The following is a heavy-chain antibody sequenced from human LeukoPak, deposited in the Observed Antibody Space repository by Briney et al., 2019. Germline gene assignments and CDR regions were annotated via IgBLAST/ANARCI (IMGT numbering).Heavy chain of an antibody. CDR3: ARGHLMVRGAGWFDP. D-gene: IGHD3-10*01. Sequence: ASVKVSCKASGYTFTSYAMNWVRQAPGQGLEWMGWINTNTGNPTYAQGFTGRFVFSLDTSVSTAYLRISSLKAEDTAVYYCARGHLMVRGAGWFDPWGQGTLVTVSS. CDR1: GYTFTSYA. V-gene: IGHV7-4-1*02. J-gene: IGHJ5*02. CDR2: INTNTGNP.